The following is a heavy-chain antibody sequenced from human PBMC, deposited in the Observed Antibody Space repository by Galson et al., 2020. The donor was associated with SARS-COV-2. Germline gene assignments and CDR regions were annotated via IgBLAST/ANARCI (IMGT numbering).Heavy chain of an antibody. CDR1: GYTLTELS. J-gene: IGHJ5*02. Sequence: GESLKISCKVSGYTLTELSMHWVRQAPGKGLEWMGGFDPEDGETIYAQKFQGRVTMTEDTSTDTAYMELSSLRSEDTAVYYCATASGSSWYSGWFDPWGQGTLVTVSS. V-gene: IGHV1-24*01. CDR2: FDPEDGET. D-gene: IGHD6-13*01. CDR3: ATASGSSWYSGWFDP.